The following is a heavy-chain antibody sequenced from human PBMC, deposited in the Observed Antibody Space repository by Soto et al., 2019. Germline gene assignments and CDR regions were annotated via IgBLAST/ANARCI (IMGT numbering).Heavy chain of an antibody. J-gene: IGHJ3*02. CDR1: GFTFSSYD. V-gene: IGHV3-13*05. CDR3: ARGRQIAAAGTGDAFDI. CDR2: IGTAGDP. D-gene: IGHD6-13*01. Sequence: PGGSLRLSCAASGFTFSSYDMHWVRQATGKGLEWVSAIGTAGDPYYPGSVKGRFTISRENAKNSLYLQMNSLRAGDTAVYYCARGRQIAAAGTGDAFDIWGQGTMVTVSS.